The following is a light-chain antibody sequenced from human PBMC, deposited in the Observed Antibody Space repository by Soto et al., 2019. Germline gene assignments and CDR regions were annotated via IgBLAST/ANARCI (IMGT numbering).Light chain of an antibody. Sequence: QSALTQPASVSGSPGPSITISCTGTSSDVGDYNYVSWYQQHPGKAPKLMIYDVTNRPSGVSNRFSGSKSGNTASLTISGLQAEDEADYYCSSYRSSSTLSVFGTGTKVTVL. CDR2: DVT. CDR3: SSYRSSSTLSV. V-gene: IGLV2-14*01. CDR1: SSDVGDYNY. J-gene: IGLJ1*01.